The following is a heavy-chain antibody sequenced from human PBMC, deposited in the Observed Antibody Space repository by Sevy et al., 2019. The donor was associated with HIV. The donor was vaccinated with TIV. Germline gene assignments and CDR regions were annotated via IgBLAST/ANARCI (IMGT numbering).Heavy chain of an antibody. CDR2: VYYSGRT. CDR1: GDSISGYY. V-gene: IGHV4-59*01. J-gene: IGHJ6*02. CDR3: ARAYSDYYYAMDV. D-gene: IGHD2-15*01. Sequence: SETLSLTCTVSGDSISGYYWRWIRQPPGKGLEWIGYVYYSGRTNYNPSLRSRVTISQDTSKNQISLKLNSVTAADTAVYYCARAYSDYYYAMDVWGQGTTVTVSS.